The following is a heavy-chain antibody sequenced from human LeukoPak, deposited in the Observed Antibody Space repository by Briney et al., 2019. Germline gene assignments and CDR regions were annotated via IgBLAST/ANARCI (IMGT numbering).Heavy chain of an antibody. CDR3: AKDFLVLAGPNDY. Sequence: QPGGSLTLSCAASGFTFTSYAMSGVRQAPGKGLEWVSAISGGGGNTYYADSVKGRFTISRDDSKNTLYLRMNSLRVEDTATYYCAKDFLVLAGPNDYWGQGTLVTVSS. D-gene: IGHD6-19*01. CDR2: ISGGGGNT. J-gene: IGHJ4*02. CDR1: GFTFTSYA. V-gene: IGHV3-23*01.